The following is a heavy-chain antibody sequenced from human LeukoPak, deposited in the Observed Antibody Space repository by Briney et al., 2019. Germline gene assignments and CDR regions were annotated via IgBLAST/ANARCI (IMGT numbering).Heavy chain of an antibody. CDR2: INHSGST. CDR3: ARGSNIVVVVAANNWFDP. J-gene: IGHJ5*02. D-gene: IGHD2-15*01. V-gene: IGHV4-34*01. Sequence: SETLSLTCAVYGGSFSGYYWSWIRQPPGKGLEWIGEINHSGSTNYNPSLTSRVTISVDTSKNQFSLKLSSVTAADTAVYYCARGSNIVVVVAANNWFDPWGQGTLVTVSS. CDR1: GGSFSGYY.